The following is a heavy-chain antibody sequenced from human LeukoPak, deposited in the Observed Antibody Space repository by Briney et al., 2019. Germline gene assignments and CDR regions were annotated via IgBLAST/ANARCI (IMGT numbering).Heavy chain of an antibody. CDR2: IYYSGST. CDR3: ARHGTVTHRFDY. J-gene: IGHJ4*02. D-gene: IGHD4-17*01. Sequence: SEALSLTCGVSGGSMSSSSYYWGWIRQPPGKGLEWIGSIYYSGSTYYNPSLKSRVTISVDSSKNQCSLKLSSVTAADTAVYYCARHGTVTHRFDYWGQGTLVTVSS. V-gene: IGHV4-39*01. CDR1: GGSMSSSSYY.